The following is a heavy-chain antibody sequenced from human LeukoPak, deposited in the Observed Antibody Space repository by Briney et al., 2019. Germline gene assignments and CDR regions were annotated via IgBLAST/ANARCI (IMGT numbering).Heavy chain of an antibody. Sequence: GGSLRLSCVASGFTFTDHPMNWVRQAPGKGLEWISYIGGDGIAFYADSVKGRFTASKDDARKSMYLQMNSLRAEDTAVYYCARDKMEGVTDYWGQGTLVTVSS. CDR3: ARDKMEGVTDY. CDR2: IGGDGIA. CDR1: GFTFTDHP. D-gene: IGHD3-10*01. V-gene: IGHV3-69-1*01. J-gene: IGHJ4*02.